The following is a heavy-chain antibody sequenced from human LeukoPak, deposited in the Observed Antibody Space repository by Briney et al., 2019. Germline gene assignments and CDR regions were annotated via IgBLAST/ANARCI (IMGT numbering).Heavy chain of an antibody. CDR3: ARDWAGTGVDY. V-gene: IGHV3-33*01. CDR1: GFTFSSYG. CDR2: ICYDGSNK. Sequence: GGSLRLSCAASGFTFSSYGMHLVRQAPGKGLEWVAVICYDGSNKYYADSVKGRFTISRDNSKNTLSLQMNSLRAEDTAVYYCARDWAGTGVDYWGQGTLVTVSS. D-gene: IGHD6-19*01. J-gene: IGHJ4*02.